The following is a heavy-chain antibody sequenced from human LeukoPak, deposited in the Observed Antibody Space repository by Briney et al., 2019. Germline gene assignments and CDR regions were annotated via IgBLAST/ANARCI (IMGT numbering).Heavy chain of an antibody. V-gene: IGHV4-34*01. J-gene: IGHJ5*02. CDR1: GGSISSYY. D-gene: IGHD2-2*01. Sequence: KSSETLSLTCTVSGGSISSYYWSWIRQSPGRGLEWIGDIDHSGSTNHNPSLKSRVTISVDTSKNQFSPKLSSVTAADTAVYYCARGHYCSSNTCYIPTHNWFDPWGQGTLVTVSS. CDR3: ARGHYCSSNTCYIPTHNWFDP. CDR2: IDHSGST.